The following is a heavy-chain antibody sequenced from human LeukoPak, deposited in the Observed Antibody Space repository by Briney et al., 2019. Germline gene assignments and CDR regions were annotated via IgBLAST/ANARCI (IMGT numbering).Heavy chain of an antibody. V-gene: IGHV3-23*01. CDR1: GFTFSSYA. CDR2: ISGSGGST. CDR3: AKDHCGGDCYSAFDY. D-gene: IGHD2-21*02. Sequence: PGGSLRLSCAASGFTFSSYAVSWVRQAPGKGLEWVSGISGSGGSTYYADSVKGRFTISRDNSKNTLYLQMNSLRAEDTAVYYCAKDHCGGDCYSAFDYWGQGTLVTVSS. J-gene: IGHJ4*02.